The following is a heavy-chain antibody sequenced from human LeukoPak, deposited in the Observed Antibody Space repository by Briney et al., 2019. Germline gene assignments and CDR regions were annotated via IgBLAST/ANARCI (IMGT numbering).Heavy chain of an antibody. CDR1: GGSISSSNW. J-gene: IGHJ3*02. CDR3: ARDWGGHGFDI. CDR2: IYHSGST. Sequence: SETLSLTCAVSGGSISSSNWWSWVRQPPGKGLELIGEIYHSGSTNYNPSLKGRVTISVDKSKNQFSLKLSSVTAADTAVYYCARDWGGHGFDIWGQGTKVTVSS. D-gene: IGHD3-10*01. V-gene: IGHV4-4*02.